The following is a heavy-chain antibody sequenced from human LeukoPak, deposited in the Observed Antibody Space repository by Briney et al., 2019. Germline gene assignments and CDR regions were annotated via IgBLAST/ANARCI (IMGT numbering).Heavy chain of an antibody. D-gene: IGHD3-16*01. CDR2: ISTTGGST. V-gene: IGHV3-23*01. J-gene: IGHJ3*01. Sequence: GGSLRLSCAASGFTFSSYAMTWVRQAPGKGLEWVSGISTTGGSTYYTDSVKGRFAISRDNSKNTVYLQMNGLRADDTAVYYCSKDRRVWEWKEALDVWGQGTMVTVSS. CDR1: GFTFSSYA. CDR3: SKDRRVWEWKEALDV.